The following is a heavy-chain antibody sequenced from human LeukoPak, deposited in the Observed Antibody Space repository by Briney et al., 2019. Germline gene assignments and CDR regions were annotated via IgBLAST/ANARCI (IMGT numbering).Heavy chain of an antibody. CDR1: GFTFSSYE. V-gene: IGHV3-74*01. CDR2: IKNDGTTT. Sequence: GGSLRLSCAASGFTFSSYEMNWVRQAPGKGLVWVSRIKNDGTTTTYADSVEGRFTISRDNAKNTVYLQMSSLRGEDTGVYYCATDAAGLEYWGQGTLVTVSS. D-gene: IGHD1-14*01. J-gene: IGHJ4*02. CDR3: ATDAAGLEY.